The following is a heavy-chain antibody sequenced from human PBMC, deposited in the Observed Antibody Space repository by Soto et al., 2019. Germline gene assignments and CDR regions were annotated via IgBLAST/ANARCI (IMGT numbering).Heavy chain of an antibody. J-gene: IGHJ5*02. V-gene: IGHV1-3*01. CDR1: GYTFTSYA. Sequence: ASVKVSCKASGYTFTSYAMHWVRQAPGQRLEWMGWINAGNGNTKYSQKFQGRVTITRDTSASTAYMELSSLRSEDTAVYYCARDGITMVRGVIINWFDPWGQGTLVTVSS. D-gene: IGHD3-10*01. CDR3: ARDGITMVRGVIINWFDP. CDR2: INAGNGNT.